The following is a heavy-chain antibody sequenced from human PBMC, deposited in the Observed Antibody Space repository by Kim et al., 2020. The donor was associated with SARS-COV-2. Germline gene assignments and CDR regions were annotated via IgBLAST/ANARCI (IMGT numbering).Heavy chain of an antibody. J-gene: IGHJ5*02. CDR3: ARLEYSSSSRLFDP. CDR1: GGSVSSSNYY. CDR2: IYYTGDT. V-gene: IGHV4-39*02. Sequence: SETLSLTRTVSGGSVSSSNYYWGWIRQPPGKGLEWIGNIYYTGDTYYNPSLKSRVTISVDTSKNHFSLKLSSLTAADTAVYYCARLEYSSSSRLFDPWGQGTLVTVSS. D-gene: IGHD6-6*01.